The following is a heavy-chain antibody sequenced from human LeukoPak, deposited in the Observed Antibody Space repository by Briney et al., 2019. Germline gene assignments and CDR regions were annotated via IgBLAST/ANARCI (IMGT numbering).Heavy chain of an antibody. J-gene: IGHJ3*02. CDR2: IRSKIYGATI. Sequence: GGSLRLSRTVSGFSFGDYAMSWVHQAPGKGLEWVGFIRSKIYGATIECAASVKGRFTISRDDSKSIAYLQLNSLKTEDTAMYYCSREPNVVLMVYSNHAFDIWGQGAMVTVSS. CDR3: SREPNVVLMVYSNHAFDI. CDR1: GFSFGDYA. D-gene: IGHD2-8*01. V-gene: IGHV3-49*04.